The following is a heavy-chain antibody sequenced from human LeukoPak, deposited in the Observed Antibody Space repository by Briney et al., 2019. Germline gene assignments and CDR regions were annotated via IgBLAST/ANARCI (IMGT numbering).Heavy chain of an antibody. J-gene: IGHJ3*02. V-gene: IGHV1-46*01. CDR1: GYTFTSYY. D-gene: IGHD4/OR15-4a*01. Sequence: ASVKVSCKASGYTFTSYYMHWVRQAPGQGLEWMGIINPSGGSTSYAQKFQGRVTMTRDTSTSTVYMELSSLRSEDTAVYYCARDRFLMVGKFHESFYNLGQGTMVTVSS. CDR3: ARDRFLMVGKFHESFYN. CDR2: INPSGGST.